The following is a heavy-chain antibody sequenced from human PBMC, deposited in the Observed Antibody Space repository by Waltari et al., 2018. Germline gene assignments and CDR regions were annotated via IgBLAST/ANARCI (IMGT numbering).Heavy chain of an antibody. Sequence: EVQLLESGGSLVQPGGSLTLSCAASGFTFSSYAMSWVRQAPGKGLEWVSAISGSGGSTYYADSVKGRFTISRDNSKNTLYLQMNSLRAEDMAVYYCAKDRVGYYYDSSGYYFDYWGQGTLVTVSS. D-gene: IGHD3-22*01. CDR2: ISGSGGST. J-gene: IGHJ4*02. CDR3: AKDRVGYYYDSSGYYFDY. CDR1: GFTFSSYA. V-gene: IGHV3-23*01.